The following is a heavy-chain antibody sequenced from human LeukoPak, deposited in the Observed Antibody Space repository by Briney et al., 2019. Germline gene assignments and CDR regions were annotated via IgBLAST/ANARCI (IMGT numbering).Heavy chain of an antibody. D-gene: IGHD2-15*01. CDR1: GGSFSGYY. Sequence: SETLSLTCAVYGGSFSGYYWSWIRQPPGKGLEWIGEINHSGSTNYNPSLKSRVTTSVDTSKNQFSLKLSSVTAADTAVYYCARAGRYCSGGSCHHWYFDLWGRGTLVTVSS. CDR2: INHSGST. V-gene: IGHV4-34*01. J-gene: IGHJ2*01. CDR3: ARAGRYCSGGSCHHWYFDL.